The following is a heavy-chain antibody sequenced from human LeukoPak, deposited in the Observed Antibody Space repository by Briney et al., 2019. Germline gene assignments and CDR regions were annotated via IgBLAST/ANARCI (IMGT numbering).Heavy chain of an antibody. V-gene: IGHV3-53*01. Sequence: GGSLRLSCAASGFIVNNKYMTWVRQAPGKGLEWVSLNYNDGRTYYADSVKGRCTISRDNSKNTLYLQMNSLRVEDTAVYYCARGLFLSGYLDAFDIWGQGTVVTVSS. CDR2: NYNDGRT. CDR3: ARGLFLSGYLDAFDI. D-gene: IGHD3-22*01. J-gene: IGHJ3*02. CDR1: GFIVNNKY.